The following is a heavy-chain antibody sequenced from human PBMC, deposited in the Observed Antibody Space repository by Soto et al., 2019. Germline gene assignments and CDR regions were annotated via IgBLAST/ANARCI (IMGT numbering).Heavy chain of an antibody. V-gene: IGHV1-2*02. Sequence: GASVKVSCKASGYTFTGYYMHWVRQAPGQGLEWMGWINPNSGGTNYAQKFQGRVTMTRDTSISTAYMELSRLRSDDTAVYSCARHYSSSWYYFDYWGQGTLVTVSS. D-gene: IGHD6-13*01. CDR3: ARHYSSSWYYFDY. J-gene: IGHJ4*02. CDR1: GYTFTGYY. CDR2: INPNSGGT.